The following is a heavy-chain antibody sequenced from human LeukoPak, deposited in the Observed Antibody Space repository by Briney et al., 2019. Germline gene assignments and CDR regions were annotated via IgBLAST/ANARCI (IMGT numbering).Heavy chain of an antibody. Sequence: GGGLRLSCAASGFTFSSYWMHCVREAPGGGLVWVSRINSDGNSTSYADSVKGRFTISRDNAKNTLYLQMNSLRAEDTAVYYCARDLWASGTGPFEAFDIWGQGTMVTVSS. CDR3: ARDLWASGTGPFEAFDI. D-gene: IGHD3-16*01. CDR2: INSDGNST. V-gene: IGHV3-74*01. J-gene: IGHJ3*02. CDR1: GFTFSSYW.